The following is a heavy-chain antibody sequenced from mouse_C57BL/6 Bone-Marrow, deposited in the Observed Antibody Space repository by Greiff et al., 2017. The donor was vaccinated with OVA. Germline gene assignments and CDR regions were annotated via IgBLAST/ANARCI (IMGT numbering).Heavy chain of an antibody. V-gene: IGHV5-4*03. CDR1: GFTFSSYA. J-gene: IGHJ2*01. Sequence: VKLEESGGGLVKPGGSLKLSCAASGFTFSSYAMSWVRQTPEKRLEWVATISDGGSYTYYPDNVKGRFTISRDNAKNNLYLQMSHLKSEDTAMYYCARKDGYDGFDYWGQGTTLTVSS. D-gene: IGHD2-2*01. CDR2: ISDGGSYT. CDR3: ARKDGYDGFDY.